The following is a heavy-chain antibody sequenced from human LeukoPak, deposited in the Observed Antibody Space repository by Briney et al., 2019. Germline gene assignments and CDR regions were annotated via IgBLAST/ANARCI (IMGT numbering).Heavy chain of an antibody. CDR1: GFTFSGYA. CDR3: AKDGLYYDGSAHVYYFDY. J-gene: IGHJ4*02. CDR2: ITGSGDYT. D-gene: IGHD3-22*01. Sequence: PGGSLRLSCAAFGFTFSGYAMTWVRQAPGKGLEWVSSITGSGDYTYYIDSVKGRFTISRDNSKNILYLQMNSLRGEDTALYYCAKDGLYYDGSAHVYYFDYWGQGTLVAVSP. V-gene: IGHV3-23*01.